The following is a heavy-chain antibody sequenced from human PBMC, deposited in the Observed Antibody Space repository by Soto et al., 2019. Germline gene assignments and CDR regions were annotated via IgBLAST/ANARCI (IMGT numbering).Heavy chain of an antibody. D-gene: IGHD2-8*02. J-gene: IGHJ4*02. CDR2: INHSGST. CDR3: ARDKITGLFDY. Sequence: QVQLQQWGAGLLKPSETLSLTCAVYGGSFSGYYWTWIRQPPGTGLEWIGEINHSGSTNYNPSLKSRFTLSVDTSMNQFSLKLTSVTAADTAVYYCARDKITGLFDYWGQGTLVTVSS. CDR1: GGSFSGYY. V-gene: IGHV4-34*01.